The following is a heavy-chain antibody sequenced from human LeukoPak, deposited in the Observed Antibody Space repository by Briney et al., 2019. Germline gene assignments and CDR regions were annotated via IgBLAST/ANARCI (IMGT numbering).Heavy chain of an antibody. Sequence: GASVKVSCKASGYTFTSYGISWVRQAPGQGLEWMGWINPNSGGTNYAQKFQGRVTMTRDTSISTAYMELSRLRSDDTAVYYCARVSSAVDDAFDIWGQGTMVTVSS. V-gene: IGHV1-2*02. CDR2: INPNSGGT. J-gene: IGHJ3*02. D-gene: IGHD5-24*01. CDR1: GYTFTSYG. CDR3: ARVSSAVDDAFDI.